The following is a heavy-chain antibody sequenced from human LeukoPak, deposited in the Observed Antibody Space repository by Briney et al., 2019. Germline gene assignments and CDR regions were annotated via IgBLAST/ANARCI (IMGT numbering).Heavy chain of an antibody. Sequence: GSLRLSCAASAFTFSAYWMSWVRQAPGKGLEWVANIKQDGSEKYYVDSVKGRFTISRDNAKDSLYLQMNSLRAEDTAVYYCARARFSYGHYYFDYWGQGTLVTVSS. D-gene: IGHD5-18*01. CDR2: IKQDGSEK. CDR1: AFTFSAYW. V-gene: IGHV3-7*04. J-gene: IGHJ4*02. CDR3: ARARFSYGHYYFDY.